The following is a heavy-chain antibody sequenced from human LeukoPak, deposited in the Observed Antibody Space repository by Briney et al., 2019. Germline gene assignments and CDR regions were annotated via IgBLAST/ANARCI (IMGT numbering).Heavy chain of an antibody. CDR3: AKGKGYSSSSSDH. J-gene: IGHJ5*02. CDR1: GFTFSSYG. D-gene: IGHD6-6*01. CDR2: ISYDGSNK. V-gene: IGHV3-30*18. Sequence: GRSLRLSCAASGFTFSSYGMHWVRQAPGKGLEWVAVISYDGSNKYYADSVKGRFTISRDNSKNTLYLQMNSLRAEDTAVYHCAKGKGYSSSSSDHWGQGTLVTVSS.